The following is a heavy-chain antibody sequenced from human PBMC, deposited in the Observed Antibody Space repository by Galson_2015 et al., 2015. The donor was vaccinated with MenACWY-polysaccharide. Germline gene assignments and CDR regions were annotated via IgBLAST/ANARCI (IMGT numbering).Heavy chain of an antibody. CDR3: AKAYMVVIPDAAYNC. V-gene: IGHV3-23*01. D-gene: IGHD2-2*01. J-gene: IGHJ4*02. CDR1: GFTFSSSA. Sequence: SLRLSCAASGFTFSSSAMSWVRQAPGKGLEWVSGISGSGGNTYYADSVKGRFTISRDNSKNTLYLQMNSLRAEDTAVYYCAKAYMVVIPDAAYNCWGQGTLVTVSS. CDR2: ISGSGGNT.